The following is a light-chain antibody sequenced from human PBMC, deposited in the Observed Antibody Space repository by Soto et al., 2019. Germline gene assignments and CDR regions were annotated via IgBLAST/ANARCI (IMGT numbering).Light chain of an antibody. CDR3: SSYTTSAPYV. Sequence: QSVLTQPASVSGSPGQSITISCTGTSSEVGAYNFVSWYQHHPGRAPKLIIYEVTIRPSGVSNRFSGSKSGNTASLTISGLQAEDEADYYCSSYTTSAPYVFGSGTRSPS. CDR2: EVT. CDR1: SSEVGAYNF. J-gene: IGLJ1*01. V-gene: IGLV2-14*01.